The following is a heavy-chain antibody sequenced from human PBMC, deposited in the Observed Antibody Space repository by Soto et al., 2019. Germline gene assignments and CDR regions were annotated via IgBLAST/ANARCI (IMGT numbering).Heavy chain of an antibody. Sequence: GGSLRLSCVPSGFTFSTYAMTWVRQAPGKGLEWVSFISSSSGNIYYADSVKGRFTISRDNAKNSLYLQMNSLRAEDTAVYYCARDLGYYDFWSGFYPYYYGMDVWGQGTTVTVSS. J-gene: IGHJ6*02. CDR2: ISSSSGNI. CDR1: GFTFSTYA. D-gene: IGHD3-3*01. CDR3: ARDLGYYDFWSGFYPYYYGMDV. V-gene: IGHV3-21*01.